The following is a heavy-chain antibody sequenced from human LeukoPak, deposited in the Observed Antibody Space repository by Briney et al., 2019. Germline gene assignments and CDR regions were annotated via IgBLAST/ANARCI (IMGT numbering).Heavy chain of an antibody. CDR1: GYTFTGYY. Sequence: SVKVSCKASGYTFTGYYMHWVRQAPGQGLEWMGGIIPIFGTANYAQKFQGRVTITADESTSTAYMELSSLRSEDTAVYYCASDTDLSIAARGGYYYYYMDVWGKGTTVTVSS. CDR2: IIPIFGTA. J-gene: IGHJ6*03. CDR3: ASDTDLSIAARGGYYYYYMDV. V-gene: IGHV1-69*13. D-gene: IGHD6-6*01.